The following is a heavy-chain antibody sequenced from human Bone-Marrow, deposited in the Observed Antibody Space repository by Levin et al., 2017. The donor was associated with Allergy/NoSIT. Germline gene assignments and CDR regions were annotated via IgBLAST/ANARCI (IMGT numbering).Heavy chain of an antibody. Sequence: GSGPTLVKPTQTLTLTCTFSGFSLGTSGMRVSWIRQPPGEALEWLARIDWDDDKFYSPSLKSRLTISKDTSKNQVVLIMTNMDPADTGTYFCARGGDYGAFAFWGPGTMVIVSS. CDR3: ARGGDYGAFAF. V-gene: IGHV2-70*04. J-gene: IGHJ3*01. D-gene: IGHD4-17*01. CDR1: GFSLGTSGMR. CDR2: IDWDDDK.